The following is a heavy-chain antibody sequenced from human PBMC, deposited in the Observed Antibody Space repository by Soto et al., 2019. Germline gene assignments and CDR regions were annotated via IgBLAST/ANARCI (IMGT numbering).Heavy chain of an antibody. D-gene: IGHD2-15*01. V-gene: IGHV3-9*01. Sequence: EVQLVESGGGLVQPGRSLRLSCAASGFTFDDYAMHWVRRVPGKGLEWVSSISWNSNIIGYADSVKGRFTISRDNAKNSRYLQMISLRPEDTALYYCAKGGPDGFCSGGRCYFDYCGQGTLVTVSS. CDR2: ISWNSNII. CDR3: AKGGPDGFCSGGRCYFDY. CDR1: GFTFDDYA. J-gene: IGHJ4*02.